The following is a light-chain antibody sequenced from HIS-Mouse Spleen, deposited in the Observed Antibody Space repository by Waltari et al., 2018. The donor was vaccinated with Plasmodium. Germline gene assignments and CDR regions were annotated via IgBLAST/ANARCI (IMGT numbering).Light chain of an antibody. CDR2: EDS. CDR1: TLPKKY. CDR3: YSTDSSGNHRV. Sequence: SYELTQPPSASVSPGQTARITCSGDTLPKKYASWYQQKSGQAPVLVLYEDSKRPSGIPERFSGSSSGTMATLTISGAQVEDEADYYCYSTDSSGNHRVFGGGTKLTVL. J-gene: IGLJ3*02. V-gene: IGLV3-10*01.